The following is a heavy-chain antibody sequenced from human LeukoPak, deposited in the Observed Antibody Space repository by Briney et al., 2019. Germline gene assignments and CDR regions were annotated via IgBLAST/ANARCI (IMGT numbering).Heavy chain of an antibody. CDR2: MNEDGSEK. CDR1: GFGLSNYW. V-gene: IGHV3-7*01. J-gene: IGHJ4*02. Sequence: GGSLRLSCAAWGFGLSNYWMSWVRQAPGKGLEWVANMNEDGSEKNYVDSVKGRFTISRDNAQDSLYLQMNSLRAEDRAVYYCARDRGYSNFDYWGQGTLLTVSS. CDR3: ARDRGYSNFDY. D-gene: IGHD4-11*01.